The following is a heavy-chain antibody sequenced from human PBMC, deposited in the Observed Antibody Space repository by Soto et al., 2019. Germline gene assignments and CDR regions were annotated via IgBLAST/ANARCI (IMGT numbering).Heavy chain of an antibody. Sequence: GGSLRLSCAASGFTFSSYAMSWVRQAPGKGLEWVSAISGSGGSTYYADSVKGRFTISRDNSKNTLYLQMNSLRAEDTAVYYCAKGPRTTWYAGNWFDPWGQGTLVTVSS. V-gene: IGHV3-23*01. CDR2: ISGSGGST. D-gene: IGHD6-13*01. CDR1: GFTFSSYA. J-gene: IGHJ5*02. CDR3: AKGPRTTWYAGNWFDP.